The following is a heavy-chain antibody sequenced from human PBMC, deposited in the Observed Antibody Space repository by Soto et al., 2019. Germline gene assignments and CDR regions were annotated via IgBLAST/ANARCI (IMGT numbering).Heavy chain of an antibody. V-gene: IGHV4-59*01. CDR3: ARDLRGAGTSGYYGMDV. Sequence: SETLSLTCTVSGGAISSYYWSWIRQPPGKGLEWIGYIYYSGSTTYQPSLKSRVAISVDRSQNQFSLELTSVTAADTAVYFCARDLRGAGTSGYYGMDVWGQGTTVTVSS. CDR1: GGAISSYY. CDR2: IYYSGST. D-gene: IGHD6-19*01. J-gene: IGHJ6*02.